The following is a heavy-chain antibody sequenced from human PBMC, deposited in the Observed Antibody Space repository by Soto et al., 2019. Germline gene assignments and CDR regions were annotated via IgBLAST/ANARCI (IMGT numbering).Heavy chain of an antibody. D-gene: IGHD3-3*01. J-gene: IGHJ6*02. CDR2: ISYDGSNK. Sequence: QVQLVESGGGVVQPGRSLRLSCAASGFTFSSYGMHWVRQAPGKGLEWVAVISYDGSNKYYADSVKGRVTISRDNSKNTLYLQMNSLRAEETAVYYCAKEPYDFWSGYYPYGMDVWGQGTTVTVSS. CDR1: GFTFSSYG. V-gene: IGHV3-30*18. CDR3: AKEPYDFWSGYYPYGMDV.